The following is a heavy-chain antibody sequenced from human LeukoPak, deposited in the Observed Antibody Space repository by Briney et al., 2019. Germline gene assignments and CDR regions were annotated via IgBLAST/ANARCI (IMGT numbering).Heavy chain of an antibody. J-gene: IGHJ4*02. CDR3: AKDGVNWGSYFDY. CDR1: GFTFNNYW. CDR2: ISGSGDST. D-gene: IGHD7-27*01. Sequence: GGSLRLSCVASGFTFNNYWMHWVRQAPGKGLEWVSGISGSGDSTYYANSVKGRFTISRANSKNTVYLQMNSLRAEDTAVYYCAKDGVNWGSYFDYWGQGTLVTVSS. V-gene: IGHV3-23*01.